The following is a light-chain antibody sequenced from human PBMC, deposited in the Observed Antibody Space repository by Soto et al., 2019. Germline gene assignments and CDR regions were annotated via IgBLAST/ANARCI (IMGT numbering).Light chain of an antibody. CDR1: TSDVGLYNY. CDR3: SSHAGINNVV. Sequence: QSALTQPASVSGSPGQSITISCTGTTSDVGLYNYVSWYQQHPGKAPKLMISEVSNRPSGVPDRFSGSKSGNTASLTVSGLLAEDEADYYCSSHAGINNVVFGGGTKLT. V-gene: IGLV2-8*01. J-gene: IGLJ3*02. CDR2: EVS.